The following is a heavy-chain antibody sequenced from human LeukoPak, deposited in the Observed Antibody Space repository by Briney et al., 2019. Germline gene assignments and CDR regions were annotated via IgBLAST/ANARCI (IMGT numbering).Heavy chain of an antibody. V-gene: IGHV1-8*03. CDR1: GGTFSSYA. CDR2: MNPNSGNT. J-gene: IGHJ5*02. D-gene: IGHD2-2*01. CDR3: ARGASDEYCSSTSCYHNWFDP. Sequence: ASVKVSCKASGGTFSSYAISWVRQAPGQGLEWMGWMNPNSGNTGYAQKFQGRVTITRNTSISTAYMELSSLRSEDTAVYYCARGASDEYCSSTSCYHNWFDPWGQGTLVTVSS.